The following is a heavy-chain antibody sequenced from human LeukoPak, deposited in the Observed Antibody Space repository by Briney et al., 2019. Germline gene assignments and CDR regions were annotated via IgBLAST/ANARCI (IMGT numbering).Heavy chain of an antibody. D-gene: IGHD6-13*01. CDR3: AREMEDSSSWYFD. J-gene: IGHJ4*02. CDR2: IYYSGST. CDR1: RGSASSGSYY. V-gene: IGHV4-61*01. Sequence: PSETLSLTSTVSRGSASSGSYYCSRIRQPPGKGLEWIGYIYYSGSTNYNPSLKSRVTISVDTSKNQFSLKLSSVTAADTAVYYCAREMEDSSSWYFDWGQGTLVTVSS.